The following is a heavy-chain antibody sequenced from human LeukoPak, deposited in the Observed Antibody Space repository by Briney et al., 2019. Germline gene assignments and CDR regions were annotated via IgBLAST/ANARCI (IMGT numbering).Heavy chain of an antibody. CDR2: INPNSGGT. Sequence: GASGKVSCKASGYTFTGYYMHWVRQAPGQGLEWMGWINPNSGGTNYAQKFQGRVTMTRDTSISTAYMELSRLRSDDTAVYYCARVGGYDLYYYMDVWGKGTTVTISS. D-gene: IGHD5-12*01. CDR1: GYTFTGYY. J-gene: IGHJ6*03. CDR3: ARVGGYDLYYYMDV. V-gene: IGHV1-2*02.